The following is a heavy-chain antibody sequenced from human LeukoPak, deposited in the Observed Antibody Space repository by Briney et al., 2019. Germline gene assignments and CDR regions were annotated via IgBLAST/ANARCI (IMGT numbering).Heavy chain of an antibody. Sequence: RASETLSLTCTVSGGSISSYYWSWIRQPPGKGLEWIGYIYYNGYTDYNPSLKSRVTISVHTSKNQFSLKLSPVTAADTPVYYCARDRHWTNDWVFDYWGQGTLVTVSS. D-gene: IGHD1/OR15-1a*01. CDR2: IYYNGYT. V-gene: IGHV4-59*01. CDR3: ARDRHWTNDWVFDY. J-gene: IGHJ4*02. CDR1: GGSISSYY.